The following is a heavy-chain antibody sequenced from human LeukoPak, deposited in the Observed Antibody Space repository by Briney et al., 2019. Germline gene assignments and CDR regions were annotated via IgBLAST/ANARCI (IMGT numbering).Heavy chain of an antibody. V-gene: IGHV1-18*01. CDR1: GYTFTSYG. J-gene: IGHJ5*02. CDR2: ISAYNGNT. CDR3: ARPRYCSGGSCYPWDNRFDP. D-gene: IGHD2-15*01. Sequence: ASVKVSCKASGYTFTSYGISWVRQAPGQGLEWMGWISAYNGNTNYAQKLQGRVTMTTDTSTSTAYMELRSLRSDDTAVYYCARPRYCSGGSCYPWDNRFDPWGQGTLVTVSS.